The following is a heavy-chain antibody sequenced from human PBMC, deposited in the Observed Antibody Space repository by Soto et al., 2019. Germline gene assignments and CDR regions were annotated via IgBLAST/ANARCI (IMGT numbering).Heavy chain of an antibody. V-gene: IGHV3-23*01. J-gene: IGHJ4*02. D-gene: IGHD5-18*01. Sequence: PGGSLRLSCAASGFTFSNYAMTWVRQAPGKGLEWVSAISSGGTYTDYADSVKGRFTLSRDNSKNMVYLQMNSLRAEDTPVNHCAKESSGYIYCFYNFFDDWGQRTLVTVSS. CDR1: GFTFSNYA. CDR3: AKESSGYIYCFYNFFDD. CDR2: ISSGGTYT.